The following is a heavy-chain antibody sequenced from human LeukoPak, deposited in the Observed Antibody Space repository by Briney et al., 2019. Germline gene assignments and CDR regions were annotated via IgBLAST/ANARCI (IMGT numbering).Heavy chain of an antibody. CDR2: ISSSSSYI. Sequence: GGSLRLSCAASGFTFSSYSMNWVRQAPGKGLEWVSSISSSSSYIYYADSVKGRFTISRDNAKNSLYLQMNSLRAEDTAVYYCARGSKFGSGFDYWGQGTLVTVSS. D-gene: IGHD2-15*01. J-gene: IGHJ4*02. V-gene: IGHV3-21*01. CDR1: GFTFSSYS. CDR3: ARGSKFGSGFDY.